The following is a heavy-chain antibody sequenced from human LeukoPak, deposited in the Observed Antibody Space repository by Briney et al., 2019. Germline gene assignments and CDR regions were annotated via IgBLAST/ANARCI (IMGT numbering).Heavy chain of an antibody. J-gene: IGHJ4*02. Sequence: PGGSLRLSCAASGFTFGSYWMHWVRQAPGKGLVWVSRINSDGVSTSYADSVKGRLTISRDNAKNTLYLQMNSLRDEDTAVYYCAKGGRNVIDYWGQGTLVTVSS. CDR1: GFTFGSYW. V-gene: IGHV3-74*01. CDR3: AKGGRNVIDY. CDR2: INSDGVST. D-gene: IGHD1-26*01.